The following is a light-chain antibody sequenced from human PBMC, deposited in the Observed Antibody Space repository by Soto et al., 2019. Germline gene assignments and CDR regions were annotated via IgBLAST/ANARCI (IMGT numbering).Light chain of an antibody. CDR2: EVS. V-gene: IGLV2-8*01. CDR3: SSYAGSNNYV. CDR1: SSDVGGYNY. J-gene: IGLJ1*01. Sequence: QSALTQPPSPSGSPGQSVTISCTGTSSDVGGYNYVSWYQQHPGKAPKLMIYEVSKWPSGVPDRFSGSKSGNTASLTVSGLQAEDEADYYCSSYAGSNNYVFGTGTKVTVL.